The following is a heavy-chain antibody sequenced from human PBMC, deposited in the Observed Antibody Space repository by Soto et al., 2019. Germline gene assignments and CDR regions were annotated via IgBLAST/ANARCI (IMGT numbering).Heavy chain of an antibody. D-gene: IGHD2-15*01. CDR3: ARDGDTVVVVAATSPAGFDY. Sequence: EVQLVESGGGLVQPGGSLRLSCAASGFTFSSYWMSWVRQAPGKGLEWVANIKQDGSEKYYVDSVKGRFTISRDNAKNSLYLQMNSLRAEDTAVYYCARDGDTVVVVAATSPAGFDYWGQGTLVTVSS. J-gene: IGHJ4*02. V-gene: IGHV3-7*01. CDR1: GFTFSSYW. CDR2: IKQDGSEK.